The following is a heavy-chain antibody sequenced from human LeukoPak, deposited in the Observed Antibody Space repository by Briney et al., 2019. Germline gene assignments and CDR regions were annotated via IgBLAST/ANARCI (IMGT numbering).Heavy chain of an antibody. Sequence: KSSETLSLTCSVSGGSVSSSDYYWGWFRQPPGKGLEWIGSIYYSGSPHYSPSLKSRVTISVDTSKNQFSLKLSSVTAADTAVFYCARHEDYTSGRAFDPWGQGTLVTVSS. J-gene: IGHJ5*02. CDR3: ARHEDYTSGRAFDP. CDR2: IYYSGSP. V-gene: IGHV4-39*01. D-gene: IGHD3-10*01. CDR1: GGSVSSSDYY.